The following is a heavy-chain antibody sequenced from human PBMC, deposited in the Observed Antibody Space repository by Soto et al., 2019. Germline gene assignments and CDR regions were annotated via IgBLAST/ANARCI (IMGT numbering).Heavy chain of an antibody. CDR1: GFTFSSYG. CDR3: AKDLLDY. Sequence: GGSLRLSCAASGFTFSSYGMHWVRQAPGKGLEWVAVISYDGSNKYYADSVKGRFTISRDNSKNTLYLQMNSLRAEDTAVYYCAKDLLDYWGQGTLVTVSS. V-gene: IGHV3-30*18. J-gene: IGHJ4*02. CDR2: ISYDGSNK.